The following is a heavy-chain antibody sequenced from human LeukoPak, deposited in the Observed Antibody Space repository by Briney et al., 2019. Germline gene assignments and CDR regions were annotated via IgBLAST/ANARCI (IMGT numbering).Heavy chain of an antibody. Sequence: SETLSLTCTVSGYSISSGYYWGWIRQPPGKGLEWIGSIYHSGSTYYNPSLKSRVTISVDTSKNQFSLKLSSVTAADTAVYYCEGLDGGQQLGVFDYWGQGTLVTVSS. CDR2: IYHSGST. D-gene: IGHD6-13*01. J-gene: IGHJ4*02. CDR3: EGLDGGQQLGVFDY. V-gene: IGHV4-38-2*02. CDR1: GYSISSGYY.